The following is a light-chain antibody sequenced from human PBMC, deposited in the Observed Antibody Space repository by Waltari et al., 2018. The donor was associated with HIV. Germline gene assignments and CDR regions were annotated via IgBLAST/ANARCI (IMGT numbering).Light chain of an antibody. CDR2: DVN. CDR3: SAYAGSNNLVL. V-gene: IGLV2-8*01. J-gene: IGLJ2*01. CDR1: SSAVGGSNY. Sequence: QSALTQTPSASGSLGQPVTISCPGTSSAVGGSNYVSWYQQYPGEAPKLIIYDVNKRPSGVPDRFSGSKSGNTASLTVSGLQGEDEAQYYCSAYAGSNNLVLFGGGTKLTVL.